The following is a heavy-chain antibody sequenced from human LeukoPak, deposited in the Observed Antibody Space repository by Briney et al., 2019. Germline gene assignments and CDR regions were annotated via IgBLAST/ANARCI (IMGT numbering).Heavy chain of an antibody. Sequence: SVKVSCKASGGTFSSYAISWVRQAPGQGLEWMGGIIPIFGTANYAQKFQGRVTITADESTSTAYMELGSLRSEDTAVYYCARDGPGIVVVPAAIFGYYYGMDVWGQGTTVTVSS. CDR3: ARDGPGIVVVPAAIFGYYYGMDV. D-gene: IGHD2-2*01. V-gene: IGHV1-69*01. CDR2: IIPIFGTA. CDR1: GGTFSSYA. J-gene: IGHJ6*02.